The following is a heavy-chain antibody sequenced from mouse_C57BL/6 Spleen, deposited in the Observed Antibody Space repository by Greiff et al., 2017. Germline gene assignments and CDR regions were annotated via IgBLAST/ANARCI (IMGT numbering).Heavy chain of an antibody. Sequence: VQLKESGPELVKPGASVKIPCKASGYTFTDYNMDWVKQSHGKSLEWIGDINPNNGGTIYNQKFKGKATLTVDTSSSTAYMELRSLTSEDTAVYYCARGYGSSLWYVDVWGTGTTVTVSS. D-gene: IGHD1-1*01. J-gene: IGHJ1*03. CDR1: GYTFTDYN. CDR3: ARGYGSSLWYVDV. CDR2: INPNNGGT. V-gene: IGHV1-18*01.